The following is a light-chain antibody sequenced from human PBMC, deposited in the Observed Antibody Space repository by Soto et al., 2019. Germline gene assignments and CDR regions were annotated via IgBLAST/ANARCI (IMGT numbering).Light chain of an antibody. CDR1: QDISNY. CDR3: QQYDNLPIT. Sequence: DIQMTQSPSSLSASVGDRATITCQASQDISNYLNWYQQKPGKAPKLLIYDASNLETGVPSRLSGSGSGTDFTFTISSLQTEDIATYYCQQYDNLPITFGQGTRLEIK. V-gene: IGKV1-33*01. CDR2: DAS. J-gene: IGKJ5*01.